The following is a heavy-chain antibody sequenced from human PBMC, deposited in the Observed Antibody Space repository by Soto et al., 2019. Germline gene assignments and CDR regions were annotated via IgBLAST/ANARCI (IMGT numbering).Heavy chain of an antibody. CDR2: IIPIFGTA. CDR3: ARYYCSGSSHYFYYRMDV. Sequence: QVQLVQSGAEVKKPGSSVKVSCKASGGTFSSYAISWVRQAPGQGLEWMGGIIPIFGTANYAQKFQGRVTITADESTSTAYMELSSLRSEDTAVYYCARYYCSGSSHYFYYRMDVWGQGTTVTVSS. CDR1: GGTFSSYA. J-gene: IGHJ6*02. V-gene: IGHV1-69*12. D-gene: IGHD3-10*01.